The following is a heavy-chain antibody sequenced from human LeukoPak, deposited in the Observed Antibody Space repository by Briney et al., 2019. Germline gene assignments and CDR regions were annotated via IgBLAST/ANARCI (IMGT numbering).Heavy chain of an antibody. CDR3: ARVFGIAVAGSDAFDI. CDR1: GGTFSSYA. CDR2: IIPIFGTA. Sequence: SVKVSCKASGGTFSSYAISWVRQAPGQGLEWMGGIIPIFGTANYAQKFQGRVRITTDEYTSTAYMELSSLRSEDTAVYYCARVFGIAVAGSDAFDIWGQGKMVTVSS. J-gene: IGHJ3*02. D-gene: IGHD6-19*01. V-gene: IGHV1-69*05.